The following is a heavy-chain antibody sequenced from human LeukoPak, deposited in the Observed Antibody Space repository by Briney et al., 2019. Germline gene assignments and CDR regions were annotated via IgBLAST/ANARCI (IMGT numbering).Heavy chain of an antibody. J-gene: IGHJ4*02. Sequence: ASVKVSCKASGYTFTGYYMHWVRQAPGQGLEWMGRINPNSGGTNYAQKFQGRVAMTRDTSISTAYMELSRLRSDDTAVYYCARDQDLKRYYDSSGCTFDYWGQGTLVTVSS. CDR2: INPNSGGT. D-gene: IGHD3-22*01. CDR3: ARDQDLKRYYDSSGCTFDY. CDR1: GYTFTGYY. V-gene: IGHV1-2*06.